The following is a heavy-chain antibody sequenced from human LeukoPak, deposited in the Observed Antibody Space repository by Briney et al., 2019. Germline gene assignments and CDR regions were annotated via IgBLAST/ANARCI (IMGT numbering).Heavy chain of an antibody. CDR3: ARAFSSSWYGPGDC. CDR1: GYTFTGYY. Sequence: GASVKVSCKASGYTFTGYYIHWVRQAPGQGLESMGWISPNSGDTNYAQKFQGRVTMTRDTSISTAYMELSRLRSDDTAVYYCARAFSSSWYGPGDCWGQGTLVTVSS. D-gene: IGHD6-13*01. J-gene: IGHJ4*02. V-gene: IGHV1-2*02. CDR2: ISPNSGDT.